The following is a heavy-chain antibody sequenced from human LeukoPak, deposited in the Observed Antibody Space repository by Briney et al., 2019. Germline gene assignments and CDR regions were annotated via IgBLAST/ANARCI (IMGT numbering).Heavy chain of an antibody. D-gene: IGHD1-26*01. CDR3: ARDRDSGSPAGGY. Sequence: GASVKVSCKASGYIFTSYGISWVRQAPGQGLEWMGWITAYNGNTKDVQKLQGRVTMTTDTSTSTAYMELRSLRSDDTAVYYCARDRDSGSPAGGYWGQGTLVTVSS. CDR1: GYIFTSYG. V-gene: IGHV1-18*01. CDR2: ITAYNGNT. J-gene: IGHJ4*02.